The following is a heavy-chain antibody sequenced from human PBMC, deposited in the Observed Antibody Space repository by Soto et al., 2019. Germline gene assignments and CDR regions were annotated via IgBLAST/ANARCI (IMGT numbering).Heavy chain of an antibody. V-gene: IGHV3-21*01. CDR3: ARGGIAAAGTLYYYGMDV. CDR1: GFTFSSYS. CDR2: ISSSSSYI. Sequence: PGGSLRLSCAASGFTFSSYSMNWVRQAPGKGLEWVSSISSSSSYIYYADSVKGRFTISRDNAKNSLYLQMNSLRAEDTAVYYCARGGIAAAGTLYYYGMDVWGQGTTVTVSS. D-gene: IGHD6-13*01. J-gene: IGHJ6*02.